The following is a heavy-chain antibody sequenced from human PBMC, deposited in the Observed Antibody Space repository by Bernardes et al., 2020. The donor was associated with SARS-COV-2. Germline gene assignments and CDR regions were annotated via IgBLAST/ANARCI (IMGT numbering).Heavy chain of an antibody. CDR3: ARAGTKDFNWNDVFSAYYYYYAMDV. CDR1: GFSLSTSGMC. J-gene: IGHJ6*02. Sequence: SGPTLVKPTQTLTLTCTFSGFSLSTSGMCVSWIRQPPGKALEWLALIDWDDDKYYSTSLKTRLTISRDNARNSLYLQMNSLRVEDTAIYYCARAGTKDFNWNDVFSAYYYYYAMDVWGQGTTVTVSS. D-gene: IGHD1-1*01. CDR2: IDWDDDK. V-gene: IGHV2-70*01.